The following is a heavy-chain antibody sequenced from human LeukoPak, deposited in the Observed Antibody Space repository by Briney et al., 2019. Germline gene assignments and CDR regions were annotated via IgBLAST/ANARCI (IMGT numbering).Heavy chain of an antibody. D-gene: IGHD3-9*01. J-gene: IGHJ4*02. CDR3: ARGQDYDILTGYHLDY. CDR1: GGSFSGYY. V-gene: IGHV4-34*01. Sequence: SETLSLTCAVYGGSFSGYYWSWIRQPPGKGREWIGEINHSGSTNYNPSLKSRVTISVDTSKNQFSLKLSSVTAADTAVYYCARGQDYDILTGYHLDYWGQGTLVTVSS. CDR2: INHSGST.